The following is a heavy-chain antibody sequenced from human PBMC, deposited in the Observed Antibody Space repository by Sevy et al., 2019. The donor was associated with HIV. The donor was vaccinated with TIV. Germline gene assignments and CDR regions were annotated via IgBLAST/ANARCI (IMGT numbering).Heavy chain of an antibody. CDR1: GYTFTSYG. J-gene: IGHJ6*02. Sequence: ASVKVSCKASGYTFTSYGISWVRQAPGQGLEWMGWISAYNGNTNYAQKLQGRVTMTTDPSTSTAYIELRSLRSDDTAVYYCARLKSSGWYPYYYGMDVWGQGTTVTVSS. CDR3: ARLKSSGWYPYYYGMDV. V-gene: IGHV1-18*01. CDR2: ISAYNGNT. D-gene: IGHD6-19*01.